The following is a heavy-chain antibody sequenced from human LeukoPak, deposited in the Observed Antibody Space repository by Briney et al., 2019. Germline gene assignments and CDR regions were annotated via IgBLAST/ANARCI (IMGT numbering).Heavy chain of an antibody. V-gene: IGHV4-4*07. CDR2: IHTSGST. CDR1: GVSISSYY. Sequence: SETLSLTCTVSGVSISSYYWSWIRQPAGKGLEWIGRIHTSGSTNYNPSLKSRVTMSVDTSKNQFSLKLSSVTAADTAVYYCARGGYYYDSSGYSPFDYGGQGTLVTVSS. D-gene: IGHD3-22*01. CDR3: ARGGYYYDSSGYSPFDY. J-gene: IGHJ4*02.